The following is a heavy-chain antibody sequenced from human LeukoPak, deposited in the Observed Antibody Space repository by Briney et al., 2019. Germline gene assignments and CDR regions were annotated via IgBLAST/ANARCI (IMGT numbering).Heavy chain of an antibody. CDR3: ARTMNYYYYMDV. D-gene: IGHD3-3*01. V-gene: IGHV4-59*11. Sequence: PSETLSLTCTVSGGSISSHYWSWIRQPPGKGLEWIGYIYYSGSTNYNPSLKNRITISVDTSKNQFSLKLSSVTAADTAVYYCARTMNYYYYMDVWGKGTTVTVSS. CDR1: GGSISSHY. CDR2: IYYSGST. J-gene: IGHJ6*03.